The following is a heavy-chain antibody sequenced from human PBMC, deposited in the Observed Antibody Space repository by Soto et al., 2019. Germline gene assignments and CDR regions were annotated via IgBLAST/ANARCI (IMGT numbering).Heavy chain of an antibody. Sequence: PGGSLRLSCAASGFTFSSYGMSWVRQAPGKGLEWVSAISGSGGSTYYADSVKGRFTISRDNSKNTLYLQMNSLRAEDTAVYYCAKDPRITMIVVASAPTYYFDYWGQGTLVTVSS. CDR3: AKDPRITMIVVASAPTYYFDY. CDR1: GFTFSSYG. D-gene: IGHD3-22*01. V-gene: IGHV3-23*01. CDR2: ISGSGGST. J-gene: IGHJ4*02.